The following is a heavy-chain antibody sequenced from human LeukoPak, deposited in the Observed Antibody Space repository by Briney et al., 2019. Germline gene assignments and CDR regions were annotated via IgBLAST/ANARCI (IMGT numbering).Heavy chain of an antibody. CDR3: AREPSYSSSWYTTCDH. D-gene: IGHD6-13*01. Sequence: PGGSLRLSCAASGFIFSSYWMSWVRQAPGKGLEWVANIKQDGSEKAYVDSVKGRFTISRDDAKNSLYLQMNSLRAEDTAVYYCAREPSYSSSWYTTCDHWGQGILVTVSS. J-gene: IGHJ5*02. CDR1: GFIFSSYW. V-gene: IGHV3-7*01. CDR2: IKQDGSEK.